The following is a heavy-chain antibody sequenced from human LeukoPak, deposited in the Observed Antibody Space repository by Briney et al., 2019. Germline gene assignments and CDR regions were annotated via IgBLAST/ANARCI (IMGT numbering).Heavy chain of an antibody. CDR2: INPNSGGT. D-gene: IGHD3-3*01. CDR3: ARAPLEYYDFWSGYYTPLLDY. V-gene: IGHV1-2*06. CDR1: GYTFTGYY. J-gene: IGHJ4*02. Sequence: GASVKVSCKASGYTFTGYYMHWVRQAPGQGLEWMGRINPNSGGTNYAQKFQGRVTMTRDTSTSTVYMELSSLRSEDTAVYYCARAPLEYYDFWSGYYTPLLDYWGQGTLVTVSS.